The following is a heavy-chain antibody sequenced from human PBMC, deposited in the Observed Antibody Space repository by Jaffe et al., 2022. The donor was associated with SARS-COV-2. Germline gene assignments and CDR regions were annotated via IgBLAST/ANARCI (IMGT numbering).Heavy chain of an antibody. D-gene: IGHD4-17*01. Sequence: QVQLQESGPGLVKPSETLSLTCTVSGGSTSSYYWSWIRQPPGKGLEWIGYIYYSGSTNYNPSLKSRVTISVDTSKNQFSLKLSSVTAADTAVYYCARHLHGDGSHYYYGMDVWGQGTTVTVSS. J-gene: IGHJ6*02. CDR2: IYYSGST. V-gene: IGHV4-59*08. CDR3: ARHLHGDGSHYYYGMDV. CDR1: GGSTSSYY.